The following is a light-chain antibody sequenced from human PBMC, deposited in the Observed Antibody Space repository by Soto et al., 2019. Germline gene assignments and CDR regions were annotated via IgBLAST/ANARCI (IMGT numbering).Light chain of an antibody. V-gene: IGKV3-20*01. J-gene: IGKJ1*01. Sequence: IVLTQSPCTLSLSPGERATLSCRASQSFSSSYLAWYQQKPGQAPRLLIYETSSRATCIPDTFICSGSQTYFTLTISRLEPEDFSVYYGQHYGTSPMTFGQGPKVYIK. CDR3: QHYGTSPMT. CDR2: ETS. CDR1: QSFSSSY.